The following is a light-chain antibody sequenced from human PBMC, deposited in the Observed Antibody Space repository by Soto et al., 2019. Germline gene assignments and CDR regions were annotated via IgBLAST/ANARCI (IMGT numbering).Light chain of an antibody. CDR1: QCVSSF. V-gene: IGKV3-11*01. J-gene: IGKJ5*01. CDR2: DAS. CDR3: QQRSNWRIS. Sequence: EIVLTQSPATLSLSPGERATLSCRASQCVSSFLAWYQQKPGQAPRLLIYDASNRATGIPARFSGSGSGTDFTLTISSLEPEDFAVYYCQQRSNWRISFGQGTRLELK.